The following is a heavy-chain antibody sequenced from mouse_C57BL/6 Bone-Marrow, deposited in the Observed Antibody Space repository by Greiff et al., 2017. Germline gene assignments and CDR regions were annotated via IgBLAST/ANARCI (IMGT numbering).Heavy chain of an antibody. CDR2: ISSGGSYT. CDR3: ARRGYYYAMDY. V-gene: IGHV5-6*01. Sequence: VQLKESGGDLVKPGGSLKLSCAASGFTFSSYGMSWVRQTPDKRLEWVATISSGGSYTYYPDSVKGRFTISIDNAKNTLYLQMSSLKSEDTAMYCCARRGYYYAMDYWGQGTSVTVSS. J-gene: IGHJ4*01. CDR1: GFTFSSYG.